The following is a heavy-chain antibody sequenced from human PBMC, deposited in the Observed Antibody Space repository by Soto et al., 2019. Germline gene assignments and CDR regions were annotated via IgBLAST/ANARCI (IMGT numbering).Heavy chain of an antibody. Sequence: SETLSLTCTVSGGSISSSNYYWGWIRRPPGKGLDWIGNIHYSGSTYYNPSLKSRVTISVDTSKNQFSLRLSSVTAADTAIYYCARAISWGRYQPINWFDPWGQGTLVTVSS. CDR3: ARAISWGRYQPINWFDP. CDR1: GGSISSSNYY. V-gene: IGHV4-39*01. J-gene: IGHJ5*02. CDR2: IHYSGST. D-gene: IGHD3-16*02.